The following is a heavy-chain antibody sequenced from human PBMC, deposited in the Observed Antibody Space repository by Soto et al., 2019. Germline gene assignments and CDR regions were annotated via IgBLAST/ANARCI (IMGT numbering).Heavy chain of an antibody. V-gene: IGHV3-30-3*01. J-gene: IGHJ4*02. Sequence: PGGSLRLSCAASGFTFSSYAMHWVRQAPGKGLEWVAVISYDGSNKYYADSVKGRFTISRDNSKNTLYLQMNSLRAEDTAVYYCARGYSGSYCFAYWGQGTLVTVSS. CDR1: GFTFSSYA. D-gene: IGHD1-26*01. CDR2: ISYDGSNK. CDR3: ARGYSGSYCFAY.